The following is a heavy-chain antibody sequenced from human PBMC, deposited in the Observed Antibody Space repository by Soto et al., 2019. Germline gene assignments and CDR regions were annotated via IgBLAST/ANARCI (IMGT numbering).Heavy chain of an antibody. J-gene: IGHJ4*02. D-gene: IGHD5-12*01. V-gene: IGHV4-4*07. Sequence: SETLSLTCTVSGGSINTICGSWVRHPAGKGLEWNGRIFSSGCTSFNPPLESRVAMSVDTSKHHFSLNLSSVTAADMAVYYCAREGSYSAYNFAHGIQLWSFDFWGQGALVTVSS. CDR2: IFSSGCT. CDR3: AREGSYSAYNFAHGIQLWSFDF. CDR1: GGSINTIC.